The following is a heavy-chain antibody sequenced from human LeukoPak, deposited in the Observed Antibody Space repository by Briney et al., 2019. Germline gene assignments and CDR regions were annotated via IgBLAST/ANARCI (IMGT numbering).Heavy chain of an antibody. Sequence: GGSLRLSCAASGFTFSSYGMHWVRQAPGKGLEWVAFIRYDGSNKYYADSVKGRFTISRDNSKNTLYLQMNSLRAEDAAVYYCAKGPYGDYYFDYWGQGTLVTVSS. J-gene: IGHJ4*02. CDR3: AKGPYGDYYFDY. CDR2: IRYDGSNK. V-gene: IGHV3-30*02. D-gene: IGHD4-17*01. CDR1: GFTFSSYG.